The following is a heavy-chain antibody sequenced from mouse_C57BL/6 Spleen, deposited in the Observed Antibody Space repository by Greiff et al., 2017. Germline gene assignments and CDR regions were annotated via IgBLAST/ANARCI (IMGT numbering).Heavy chain of an antibody. V-gene: IGHV1-69*01. Sequence: QVQLQQPGAELVMPGASVKLSCKASGYTFTSYWMHWVKQRPGQGLEWIGEIDPSDSYTNYNQKFKGKSTLTVDKSSSTAYLQLSSLTSEDSAVYYCASYGNYGGFAYWGQGTLVTVSA. CDR3: ASYGNYGGFAY. J-gene: IGHJ3*01. D-gene: IGHD2-1*01. CDR1: GYTFTSYW. CDR2: IDPSDSYT.